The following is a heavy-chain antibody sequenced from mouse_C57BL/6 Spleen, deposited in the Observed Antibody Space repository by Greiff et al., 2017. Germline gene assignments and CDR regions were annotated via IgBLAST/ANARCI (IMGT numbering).Heavy chain of an antibody. Sequence: EVKVEESGAELVRPGASVKLSCTASGFNIKDDYMHWVKQRPEQGLEWIGWIDPENGDTEYASKFQGKATITADTSSNTAYLQLSSLTSEDTAVYYCTAYDYGSGYAMDYWGQGTSVTVSS. CDR2: IDPENGDT. CDR1: GFNIKDDY. J-gene: IGHJ4*01. V-gene: IGHV14-4*01. CDR3: TAYDYGSGYAMDY. D-gene: IGHD1-1*01.